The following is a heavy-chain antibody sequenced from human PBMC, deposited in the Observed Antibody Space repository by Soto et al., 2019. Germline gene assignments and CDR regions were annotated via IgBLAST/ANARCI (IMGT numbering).Heavy chain of an antibody. CDR1: CGSRVDYY. CDR2: INHSGST. J-gene: IGHJ4*02. Sequence: SLMLRVTCAVYCGSRVDYYCRWIRQPPGKGLEWIGEINHSGSTNYNPSLKSRVTISVDTSKNQFSLKLSSVTAADTAVYYCARGWSRVTEELIFDYWGQGTLVTVSS. V-gene: IGHV4-34*01. D-gene: IGHD2-21*02. CDR3: ARGWSRVTEELIFDY.